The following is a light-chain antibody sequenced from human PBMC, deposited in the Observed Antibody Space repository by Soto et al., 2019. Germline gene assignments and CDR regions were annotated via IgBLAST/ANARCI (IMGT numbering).Light chain of an antibody. CDR2: DAS. CDR1: QSVRTV. CDR3: QQRTDWPTIT. V-gene: IGKV3-11*01. Sequence: EIVLTQSPATLSLSPGERATLSCGASQSVRTVLAWYQQKPGQAPRLLIYDASTRATGVPARFSGSRSGTDFTLTISNLESEDFGVYYCQQRTDWPTITFGQGTRLDIK. J-gene: IGKJ5*01.